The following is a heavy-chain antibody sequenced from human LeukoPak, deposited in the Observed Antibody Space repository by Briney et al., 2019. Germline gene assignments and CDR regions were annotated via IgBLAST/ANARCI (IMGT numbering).Heavy chain of an antibody. V-gene: IGHV3-48*02. D-gene: IGHD3-22*01. CDR3: ARDLLSGDGSGHDY. CDR2: ISSSSSTI. J-gene: IGHJ4*02. CDR1: GFTFGSYS. Sequence: PGGSLRLSCAASGFTFGSYSMNWVRQAPGKGLEWVSYISSSSSTIYYADSVKGRFTISRDNAKNSLYLQMNSLRDEDTAVYYCARDLLSGDGSGHDYWGQGTLVTVSS.